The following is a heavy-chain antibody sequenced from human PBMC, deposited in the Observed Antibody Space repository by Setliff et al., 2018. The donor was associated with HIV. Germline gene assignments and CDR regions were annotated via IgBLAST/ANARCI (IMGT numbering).Heavy chain of an antibody. J-gene: IGHJ5*02. D-gene: IGHD3-10*01. CDR2: IKQDGSEK. CDR1: GFIFSTYW. Sequence: GESLRLSCEASGFIFSTYWMSWVRQAPGKGPEWVANIKQDGSEKYYVDSVKGRFTISRDNANNSLSLQMNSLRAEDTAIYYCARKPGSWFDPWGQGTLVTVSS. CDR3: ARKPGSWFDP. V-gene: IGHV3-7*01.